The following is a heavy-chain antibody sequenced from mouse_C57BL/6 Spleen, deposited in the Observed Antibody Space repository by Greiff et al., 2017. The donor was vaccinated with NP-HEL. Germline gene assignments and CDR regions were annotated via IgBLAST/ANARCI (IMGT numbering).Heavy chain of an antibody. D-gene: IGHD1-1*01. CDR3: ARRCYGSSYGYFDV. CDR1: GYTFTSYW. CDR2: IDPSDSYT. J-gene: IGHJ1*03. Sequence: VQLQQSGAELVMPGASVKLSCKASGYTFTSYWMHWVKQRPGQGLEWIGEIDPSDSYTNYNQKFKGKSTLTVDKSSSTAYMQLSSLTSEDSAVYYCARRCYGSSYGYFDVWGTGTTVTVSS. V-gene: IGHV1-69*01.